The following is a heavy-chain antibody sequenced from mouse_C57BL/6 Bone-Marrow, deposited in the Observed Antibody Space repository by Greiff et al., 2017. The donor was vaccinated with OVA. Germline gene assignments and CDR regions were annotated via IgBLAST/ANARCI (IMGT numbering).Heavy chain of an antibody. J-gene: IGHJ4*01. D-gene: IGHD1-1*01. CDR3: ARDYGSRNAMDY. CDR1: GYTFTSYW. V-gene: IGHV1-69*01. CDR2: IDPSDSYT. Sequence: VQLQQPGAELVMPGASVKLSCKASGYTFTSYWMPWVKQRPGQGLEWIGEIDPSDSYTNYNQKFKGKSTLTVDKSSSTAYMQLSSLTSEDSAVYYCARDYGSRNAMDYWGQGTSVTVSS.